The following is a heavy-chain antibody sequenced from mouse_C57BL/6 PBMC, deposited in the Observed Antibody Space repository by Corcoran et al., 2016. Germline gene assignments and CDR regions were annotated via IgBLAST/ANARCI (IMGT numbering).Heavy chain of an antibody. CDR1: GYTFTDYY. CDR2: IYPGSGNT. Sequence: QVQLKQSGAELVRPGASVKLSCKASGYTFTDYYINWVKQRPGQGLEWIARIYPGSGNTYYNEKFKGKATLTVDKSSSTAYMLLSSLTSEDSAVYFCARSHYYGSSGYYFDYWGQGTTLTVSS. D-gene: IGHD1-1*01. J-gene: IGHJ2*01. CDR3: ARSHYYGSSGYYFDY. V-gene: IGHV1-76*01.